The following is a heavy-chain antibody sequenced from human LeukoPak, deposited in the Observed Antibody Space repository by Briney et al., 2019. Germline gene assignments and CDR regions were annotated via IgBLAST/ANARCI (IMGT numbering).Heavy chain of an antibody. D-gene: IGHD5-12*01. Sequence: GGSLRLSGAASGFTFPSYAMSWVGQAPGKGLKGGSSITNSGGNTYYADSVKGRFTISRDNTKSTLYLQMNSLRAEDTAVFYCAKGGQTDRFDYWGQGALVTVSS. CDR1: GFTFPSYA. J-gene: IGHJ4*02. CDR2: ITNSGGNT. CDR3: AKGGQTDRFDY. V-gene: IGHV3-23*01.